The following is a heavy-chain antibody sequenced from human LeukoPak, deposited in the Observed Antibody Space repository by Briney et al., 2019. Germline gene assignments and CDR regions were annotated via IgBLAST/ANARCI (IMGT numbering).Heavy chain of an antibody. D-gene: IGHD6-13*01. Sequence: SETLSLTCAVSGYSISSGYYWGWIRQPPGKGLEWIGSIYHSGSTYYSPSLKSRVTISVDTSKNQFSLKLSSVTAADTAVYYCARRAAAAGIDYWGQGTLVTVSS. CDR2: IYHSGST. CDR1: GYSISSGYY. V-gene: IGHV4-38-2*01. CDR3: ARRAAAAGIDY. J-gene: IGHJ4*02.